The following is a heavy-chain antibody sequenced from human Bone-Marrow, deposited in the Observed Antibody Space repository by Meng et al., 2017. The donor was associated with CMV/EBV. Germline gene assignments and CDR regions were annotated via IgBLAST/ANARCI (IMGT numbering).Heavy chain of an antibody. CDR3: ARDRPLPPTACDAFDI. V-gene: IGHV1-69*10. CDR2: IITILGIA. CDR1: GGTFSSYA. Sequence: SVKVSCNASGGTFSSYAISWVRQAAGEGLQGMGGIITILGIANYAQKFQGRVTITADKSTSTAYMELSSLRSEDTAVYYCARDRPLPPTACDAFDIWGQGTMVTVSS. J-gene: IGHJ3*02. D-gene: IGHD4-17*01.